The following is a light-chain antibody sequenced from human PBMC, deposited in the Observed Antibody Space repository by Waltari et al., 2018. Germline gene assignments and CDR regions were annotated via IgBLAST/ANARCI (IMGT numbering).Light chain of an antibody. Sequence: QSALTQPATVSGSPGQSITISCTGTSSAFGGYNYVSWYQQHPGKAPKLIISEVSTRPAGVSNRFSGSKSGNTASLTISGLQTEDEADYYCSSYAGDITLLFGTGTKVSVL. CDR2: EVS. V-gene: IGLV2-14*01. CDR3: SSYAGDITLL. J-gene: IGLJ1*01. CDR1: SSAFGGYNY.